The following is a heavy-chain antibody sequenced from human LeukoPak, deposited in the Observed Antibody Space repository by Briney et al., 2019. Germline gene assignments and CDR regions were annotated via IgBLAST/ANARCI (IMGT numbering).Heavy chain of an antibody. CDR1: GGTFSSYA. V-gene: IGHV1-69*05. CDR3: ARLYCSSTSCFPDY. J-gene: IGHJ4*02. Sequence: ASVKVSCKASGGTFSSYAISWVRQAPGQGLEWMGGIIPIFGTANYAQKFQGRVTITTDESTSTAYMELSSLRSEDTAVYYCARLYCSSTSCFPDYWGQGTLVTVSS. D-gene: IGHD2-2*01. CDR2: IIPIFGTA.